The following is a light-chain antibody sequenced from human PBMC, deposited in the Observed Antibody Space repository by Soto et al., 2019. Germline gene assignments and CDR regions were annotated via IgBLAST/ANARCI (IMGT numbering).Light chain of an antibody. CDR2: KAS. CDR3: QQYNSYPPT. CDR1: QSISSG. Sequence: EIQMTQSPSTLSAAVGERVTITCRASQSISSGLAWYQQKPGKAPKLLIYKASSLESGIPSRFSGSGSGTEFTLTISSLQPDDFATYYCQQYNSYPPTFGEGTKLEIK. V-gene: IGKV1-5*03. J-gene: IGKJ2*01.